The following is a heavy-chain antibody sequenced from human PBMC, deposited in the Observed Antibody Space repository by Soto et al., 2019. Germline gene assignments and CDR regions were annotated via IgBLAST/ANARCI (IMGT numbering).Heavy chain of an antibody. CDR2: IYHSGTT. Sequence: QVQLQESGPGLVKPSGTLSLTCAVSGDAMRSNNWWSLFRQPPGKGLEWIGEIYHSGTTNYNPSLKSRVPISVDKSKNQFSLRLSSVTAADTAFYYCARGGYDSSGYYFRLDYWGQGTLVTVSS. J-gene: IGHJ4*02. CDR1: GDAMRSNNW. D-gene: IGHD3-22*01. CDR3: ARGGYDSSGYYFRLDY. V-gene: IGHV4-4*02.